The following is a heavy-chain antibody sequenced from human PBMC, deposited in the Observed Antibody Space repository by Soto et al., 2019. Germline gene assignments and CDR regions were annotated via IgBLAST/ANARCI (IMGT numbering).Heavy chain of an antibody. J-gene: IGHJ3*02. Sequence: EVQLLESGGGLVQPGGSLRLSCAASGFTFSSYAMSWVRQAPGKGLEWVSAISGSGGSTYYADSVKGRFTISRDNSKNTLYLQMNSLRAEDTAVYYCAKDSDSSGYYPNDAFDIWGQGTMVTVSS. CDR3: AKDSDSSGYYPNDAFDI. V-gene: IGHV3-23*01. CDR2: ISGSGGST. CDR1: GFTFSSYA. D-gene: IGHD3-22*01.